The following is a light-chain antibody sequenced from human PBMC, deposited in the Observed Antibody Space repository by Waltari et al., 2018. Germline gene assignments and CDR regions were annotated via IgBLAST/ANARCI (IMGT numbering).Light chain of an antibody. J-gene: IGLJ3*02. Sequence: QSALTQPASVSGSPGQSITVSFPGISNAVGIHNFVSWYQHHPGKAPKVVIYDVSYRPSGVSDRFSGSKSGNTASLTISGLQAEDEADYYCSSYTSNNAVFGGGTKLTVL. CDR3: SSYTSNNAV. CDR2: DVS. V-gene: IGLV2-14*03. CDR1: SNAVGIHNF.